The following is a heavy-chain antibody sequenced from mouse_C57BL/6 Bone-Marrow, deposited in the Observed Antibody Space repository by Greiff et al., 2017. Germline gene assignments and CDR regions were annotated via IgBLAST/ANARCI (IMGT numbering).Heavy chain of an antibody. V-gene: IGHV5-6*01. CDR1: GFTFSSYG. Sequence: EVKLMESGGDLVKPGGSLKLSCAASGFTFSSYGMSWVRQTPDKRLEWVATISSGGSYTYYPDSVKGRFTISRDPAKNTLYLQMSSLKSEHTAMYYCARPLTTTGGDYWGQGTLLTVSA. J-gene: IGHJ3*01. D-gene: IGHD1-1*01. CDR3: ARPLTTTGGDY. CDR2: ISSGGSYT.